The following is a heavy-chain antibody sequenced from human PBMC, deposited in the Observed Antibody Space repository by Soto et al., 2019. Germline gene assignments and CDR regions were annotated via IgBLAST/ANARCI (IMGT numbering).Heavy chain of an antibody. Sequence: SGPTLVNPTQTLTLTCTFSGFSLSTRAVGVGWIRQPPGKALEWLALIYWDDDQRYSPSLKDRLTISKDTYRSRVVLTISNMNPEDTGTYFCAHAGDYDLMSFDHWGPGTLVTVSS. CDR3: AHAGDYDLMSFDH. V-gene: IGHV2-5*02. CDR2: IYWDDDQ. J-gene: IGHJ4*02. D-gene: IGHD4-17*01. CDR1: GFSLSTRAVG.